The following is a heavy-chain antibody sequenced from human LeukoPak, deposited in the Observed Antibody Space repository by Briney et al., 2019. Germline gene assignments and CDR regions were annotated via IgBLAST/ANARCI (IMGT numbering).Heavy chain of an antibody. CDR2: IYYSGST. Sequence: SETLSLTCTVSGGSISSSSYYWGWIRQPPGKGLEWIGSIYYSGSTYYNPSLKNRVTISIDTSKNQFSLKLSSVTAADTAVYYCARDRPPGYWGQGTLVTVSS. CDR1: GGSISSSSYY. V-gene: IGHV4-39*07. J-gene: IGHJ4*02. CDR3: ARDRPPGY. D-gene: IGHD2-2*03.